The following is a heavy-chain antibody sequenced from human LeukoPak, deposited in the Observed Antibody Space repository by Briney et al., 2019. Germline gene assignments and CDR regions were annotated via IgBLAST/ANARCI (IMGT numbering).Heavy chain of an antibody. Sequence: GESLKISCKGSGYSFTSYWIGWVRQMPGKGLEWMGIIYPGDSDTRYSPSFQGQVTISADKSISTAYLQWSSLKASDTAMYYCARLLGYCSGGSCYSLDYWGQGTLVTVSS. D-gene: IGHD2-15*01. CDR3: ARLLGYCSGGSCYSLDY. CDR1: GYSFTSYW. V-gene: IGHV5-51*01. J-gene: IGHJ4*02. CDR2: IYPGDSDT.